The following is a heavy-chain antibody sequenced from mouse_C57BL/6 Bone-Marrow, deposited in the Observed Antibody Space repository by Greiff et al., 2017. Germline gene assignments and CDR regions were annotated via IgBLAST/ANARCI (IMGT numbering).Heavy chain of an antibody. D-gene: IGHD1-1*01. Sequence: VKVVESGPELVKPGASVKLSCKASGYTFTSYDINWVKQRPGQGLEWIGCIYPRDGSTKYNEKFKGKATLTVDTSSSTAYMELHSLTSEDSAVYVCARGYGSSYWYCDVWGTGTTVTVSA. V-gene: IGHV1-85*01. CDR2: IYPRDGST. J-gene: IGHJ1*03. CDR3: ARGYGSSYWYCDV. CDR1: GYTFTSYD.